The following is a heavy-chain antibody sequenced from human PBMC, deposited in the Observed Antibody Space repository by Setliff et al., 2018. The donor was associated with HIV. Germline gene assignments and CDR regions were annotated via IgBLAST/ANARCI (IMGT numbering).Heavy chain of an antibody. V-gene: IGHV3-23*03. D-gene: IGHD3-9*01. Sequence: GGSLRLSCAASGFTFSNYAMNWVRQAPGKGLEWVSVIYNDGRSTFYGESVLGRFTISRDNSKSTLYLQMNSLRADDTAVYYCAKGSGGSYYDILTGFPADDLDIWGQGTMVTVSS. J-gene: IGHJ3*02. CDR2: IYNDGRST. CDR3: AKGSGGSYYDILTGFPADDLDI. CDR1: GFTFSNYA.